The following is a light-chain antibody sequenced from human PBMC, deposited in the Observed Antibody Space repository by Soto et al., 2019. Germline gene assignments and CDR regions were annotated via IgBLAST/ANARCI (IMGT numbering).Light chain of an antibody. V-gene: IGKV3-15*01. CDR3: QQYNYRPPWT. CDR1: QSVSTN. J-gene: IGKJ1*01. CDR2: GAS. Sequence: EILMTQSPATLSVSPGERATLSCRASQSVSTNLAWYQQKPGQAPRLLIYGASTRATGIPARFSGSGSGTECTLTISSLQSEDFAVYYCQQYNYRPPWTFGQGTKVEIK.